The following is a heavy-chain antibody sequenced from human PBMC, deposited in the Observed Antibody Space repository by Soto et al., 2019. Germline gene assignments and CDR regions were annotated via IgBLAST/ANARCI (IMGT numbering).Heavy chain of an antibody. CDR1: GFTFTAYY. Sequence: QVQLVQSGAEVKKPGASVRVSCEASGFTFTAYYIHWVRQAPGQGLEWMGWIIPDSGATKYTQKFQGRVTMTSEASINTAFLEVSRLRFDDTAVYFCARGDRISRFGVRNWLDPWGQGTLVTVSS. CDR2: IIPDSGAT. J-gene: IGHJ5*02. V-gene: IGHV1-2*02. CDR3: ARGDRISRFGVRNWLDP. D-gene: IGHD3-3*01.